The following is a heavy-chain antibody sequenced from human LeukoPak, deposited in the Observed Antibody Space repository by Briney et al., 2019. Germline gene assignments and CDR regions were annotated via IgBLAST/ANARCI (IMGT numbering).Heavy chain of an antibody. Sequence: ASVKVSCKASGGTFSSYAISWVRQAPGQGLEWMGGIIPIFGTANYAQKFQGRVTITADESTSTTYMELSSLRSDDTAVYYCARYENHYDINYYGMDVWGQGTTVTVSS. CDR3: ARYENHYDINYYGMDV. CDR2: IIPIFGTA. D-gene: IGHD3-9*01. V-gene: IGHV1-69*01. J-gene: IGHJ6*02. CDR1: GGTFSSYA.